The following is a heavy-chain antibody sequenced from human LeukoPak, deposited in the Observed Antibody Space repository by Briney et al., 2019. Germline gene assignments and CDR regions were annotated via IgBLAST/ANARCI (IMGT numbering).Heavy chain of an antibody. V-gene: IGHV3-7*01. CDR2: INKDGSDK. Sequence: GGSLRLSCAASGFTFSDFWVEWFRQAPGKGLEWVANINKDGSDKYYMDSVTGRFSISRDNAKNSLSLQMNSLRVDDTAVYYCARNQHRSRDIWGQGILVTVSS. CDR1: GFTFSDFW. D-gene: IGHD1-14*01. CDR3: ARNQHRSRDI. J-gene: IGHJ4*02.